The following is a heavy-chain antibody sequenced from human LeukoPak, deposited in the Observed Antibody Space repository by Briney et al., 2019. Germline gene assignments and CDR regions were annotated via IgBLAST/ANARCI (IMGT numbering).Heavy chain of an antibody. Sequence: SETLSLTCSVSGGSLNYYYWSWIRQPPGKGLEFIGYIYYTGSTNYNPSLKSRVTISLDTSKNQFSLKLSSVTAAYTAVYFCARDLFGDSNNFSYYMDVWGKGTTVTVSS. CDR2: IYYTGST. CDR3: ARDLFGDSNNFSYYMDV. V-gene: IGHV4-59*01. CDR1: GGSLNYYY. J-gene: IGHJ6*03. D-gene: IGHD3-10*02.